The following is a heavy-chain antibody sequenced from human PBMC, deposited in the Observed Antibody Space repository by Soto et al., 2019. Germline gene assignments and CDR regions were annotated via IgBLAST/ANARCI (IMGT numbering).Heavy chain of an antibody. D-gene: IGHD5-12*01. CDR2: IISSSSTT. Sequence: PGGSLRLSCAASGFTFSSYSMNWVRQAPGKGLEWVSYIISSSSTTYYADSVKGRFTISRDNSKNTLYLQMNSLRAEDTAVYYCARGNSGYDGLVYYYYYGMDVWGQGTTVTVSS. CDR1: GFTFSSYS. J-gene: IGHJ6*02. V-gene: IGHV3-48*01. CDR3: ARGNSGYDGLVYYYYYGMDV.